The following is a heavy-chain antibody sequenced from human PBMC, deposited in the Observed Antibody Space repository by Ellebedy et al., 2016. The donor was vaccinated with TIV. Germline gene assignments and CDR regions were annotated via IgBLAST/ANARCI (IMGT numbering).Heavy chain of an antibody. CDR2: IYYSGST. CDR1: GGSFSGYY. J-gene: IGHJ4*02. Sequence: SETLSLTXAVYGGSFSGYYWSWIRQPPGKGLEWIGYIYYSGSTNYNPSLKSRVTISVDTSKNQFSLKLSSVTAADTAVYYCASGVVVPAAITPGPPDYWGQGTLVTVSS. CDR3: ASGVVVPAAITPGPPDY. D-gene: IGHD2-2*01. V-gene: IGHV4-59*01.